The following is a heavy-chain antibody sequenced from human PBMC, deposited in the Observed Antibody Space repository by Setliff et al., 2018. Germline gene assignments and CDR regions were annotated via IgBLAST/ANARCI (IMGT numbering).Heavy chain of an antibody. J-gene: IGHJ4*02. D-gene: IGHD6-19*01. CDR2: ISSSGSTI. CDR1: GFTFSTYE. CDR3: ARYSSGWFFDY. Sequence: GSLRLSCAASGFTFSTYEMNWVRQAPGKGLEWVSYISSSGSTIYYVDSVKGRFTISRDNAKNSLYLQMNSLRAEDTAVYYCARYSSGWFFDYWGQGTPVTV. V-gene: IGHV3-48*03.